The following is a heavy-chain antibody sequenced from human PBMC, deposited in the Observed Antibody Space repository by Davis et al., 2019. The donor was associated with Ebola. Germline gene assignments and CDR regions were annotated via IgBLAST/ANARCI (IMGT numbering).Heavy chain of an antibody. CDR3: ARERSYGYSGYYYGMDV. J-gene: IGHJ6*02. CDR2: IGTAGDT. D-gene: IGHD5-18*01. Sequence: GESLKISCAASGFTFSSYDMHWVRQATGKGLEWVSAIGTAGDTYYPGSVKGRFTISRENAKNSLYLQMNSLRAGDTAVYYCARERSYGYSGYYYGMDVWGQGTTVTVSS. CDR1: GFTFSSYD. V-gene: IGHV3-13*01.